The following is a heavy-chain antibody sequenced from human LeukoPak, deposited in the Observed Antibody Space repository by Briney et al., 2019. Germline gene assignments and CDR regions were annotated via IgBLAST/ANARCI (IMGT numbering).Heavy chain of an antibody. D-gene: IGHD3-16*01. J-gene: IGHJ3*02. CDR3: ARDPGSGGGGDAFDI. CDR1: GFTFSSYS. Sequence: SGGSLRLSCAASGFTFSSYSMNWVRQAPGKGLEWVSSISSSSSYIYYADSVKGRFTISRDNAKNSLYLQMNSLRAEDTAVYYCARDPGSGGGGDAFDIWGQGTMVTVSS. CDR2: ISSSSSYI. V-gene: IGHV3-21*01.